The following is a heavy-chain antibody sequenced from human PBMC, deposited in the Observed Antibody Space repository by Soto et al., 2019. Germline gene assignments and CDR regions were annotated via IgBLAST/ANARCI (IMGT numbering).Heavy chain of an antibody. CDR2: ISYDGSNK. D-gene: IGHD6-19*01. V-gene: IGHV3-30-3*01. CDR3: ARGIAVAGTGFFDY. CDR1: GFTFSSYA. Sequence: QVQLVESGGGVVQPGRSLRLSCAASGFTFSSYAMHWVSQAPGKGLEWVAVISYDGSNKYYAESVKGRFTITRDNSKNTLSLQMNSLRAEDTAVYYCARGIAVAGTGFFDYWGQGTLVTVSS. J-gene: IGHJ4*02.